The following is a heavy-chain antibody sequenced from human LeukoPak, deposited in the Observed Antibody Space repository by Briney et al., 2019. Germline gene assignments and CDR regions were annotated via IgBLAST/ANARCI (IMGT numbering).Heavy chain of an antibody. Sequence: SETLSLTCAVSGYSISSGYYWGWIRQPPGKGLEWIGSIYHSGSTYYDPSLKSRVTISEDTSKNQFSLKLSSVTAADTAVYYCARPRFLEWSSSDAFDIWGQGTMVTVSS. J-gene: IGHJ3*02. V-gene: IGHV4-38-2*01. CDR3: ARPRFLEWSSSDAFDI. CDR1: GYSISSGYY. CDR2: IYHSGST. D-gene: IGHD3-3*01.